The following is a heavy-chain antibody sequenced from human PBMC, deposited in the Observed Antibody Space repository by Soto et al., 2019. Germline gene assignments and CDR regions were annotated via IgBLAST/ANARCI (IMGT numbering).Heavy chain of an antibody. CDR1: GYTLTELS. CDR3: ATENIAVAGLDY. D-gene: IGHD6-19*01. Sequence: ASVKVSCKVSGYTLTELSMHWVRQAPGKGLEWMGGFDPEDGETIYAQKFQGGVTMTEDTSTDTAYMELSSLRSEDTAVYYCATENIAVAGLDYWGQGTLVTVSS. V-gene: IGHV1-24*01. CDR2: FDPEDGET. J-gene: IGHJ4*02.